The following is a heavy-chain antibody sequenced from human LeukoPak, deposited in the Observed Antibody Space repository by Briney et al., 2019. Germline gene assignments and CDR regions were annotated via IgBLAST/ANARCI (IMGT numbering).Heavy chain of an antibody. CDR2: IIPIFGTA. Sequence: ASVKVSCKASGGTFSSYAISWVRQAPGQGLEWIGGIIPIFGTANYAQKFQGRVTITADESTSTAYMELSSLRSEDTAVYYCARDGAVDTASYWGQGTLVTVSS. CDR1: GGTFSSYA. CDR3: ARDGAVDTASY. V-gene: IGHV1-69*13. J-gene: IGHJ4*02. D-gene: IGHD5-18*01.